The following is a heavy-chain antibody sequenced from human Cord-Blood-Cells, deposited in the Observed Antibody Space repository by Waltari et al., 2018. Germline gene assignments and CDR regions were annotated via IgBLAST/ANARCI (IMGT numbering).Heavy chain of an antibody. CDR1: GYTFTGYY. Sequence: QVQLVQSGAEVKKPGASVKVSCKASGYTFTGYYMHWVRQAPGQGLEWMGWINPNSGSTNYAQKFQGWVTMTRDTSISTAYMELGRLRSDDTAVYYCARSASLGSLRYFDYWGQGTLVTVSS. J-gene: IGHJ4*02. D-gene: IGHD3-16*01. CDR3: ARSASLGSLRYFDY. V-gene: IGHV1-2*04. CDR2: INPNSGST.